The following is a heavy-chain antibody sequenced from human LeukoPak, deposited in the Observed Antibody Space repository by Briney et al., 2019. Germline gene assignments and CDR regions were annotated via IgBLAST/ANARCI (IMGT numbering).Heavy chain of an antibody. CDR3: VRDSGDLDDIVVVPAAMNYYHGMDV. J-gene: IGHJ6*02. CDR2: IYHSGST. V-gene: IGHV4-38-2*02. D-gene: IGHD2-2*01. CDR1: GYSISSGYY. Sequence: SETLSLTCTVSGYSISSGYYWGWIRQPPGKGLEWIGSIYHSGSTYYNPSLKSRVTISVDTSKNQSSLKLTSVTAADTAVYYCVRDSGDLDDIVVVPAAMNYYHGMDVWGQGTTVTVSS.